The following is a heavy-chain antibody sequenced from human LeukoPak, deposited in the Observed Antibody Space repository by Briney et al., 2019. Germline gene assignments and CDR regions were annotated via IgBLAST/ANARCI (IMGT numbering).Heavy chain of an antibody. CDR1: GFTFSSYG. Sequence: GGSLRLSCAASGFTFSSYGMHWVRQAPGKGLEWVAFIRYDGSNKYYADSVKGRFTISRDNSKNTLYLQMNSLRAEDTAVYYCAKENVVVPAAHFDYWGQGTLVTVSS. CDR2: IRYDGSNK. J-gene: IGHJ4*02. CDR3: AKENVVVPAAHFDY. V-gene: IGHV3-30*02. D-gene: IGHD2-2*01.